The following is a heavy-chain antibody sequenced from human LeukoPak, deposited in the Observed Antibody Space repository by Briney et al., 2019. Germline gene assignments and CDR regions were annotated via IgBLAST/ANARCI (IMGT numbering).Heavy chain of an antibody. CDR3: ARHSDRYGSGSYRPYYFDY. V-gene: IGHV1-18*01. CDR2: ISAYNGNT. D-gene: IGHD3-10*01. CDR1: GYTFTSYG. J-gene: IGHJ4*02. Sequence: ASVKVSCKASGYTFTSYGISWVRQAPGQGLEWMGWISAYNGNTNYAQKLQGRVTMTTDTSTSTAYMELRSLRSDDTAVYYCARHSDRYGSGSYRPYYFDYWGQGTLVTVSS.